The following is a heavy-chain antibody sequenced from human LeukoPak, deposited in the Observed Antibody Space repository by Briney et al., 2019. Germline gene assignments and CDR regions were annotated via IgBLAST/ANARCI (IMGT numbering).Heavy chain of an antibody. V-gene: IGHV4-39*01. CDR3: ARRDWYYGSGGSEYYFDY. J-gene: IGHJ4*02. CDR1: GGSISSSSYY. CDR2: IYYSGST. D-gene: IGHD3-10*01. Sequence: SSETLSLTCTVSGGSISSSSYYWGWIRQSPGKGLEWIGSIYYSGSTYYNPSLKSRVTISVDTSKNQFSLKLSSVTAADTAVYYCARRDWYYGSGGSEYYFDYWGQGTLVTVSS.